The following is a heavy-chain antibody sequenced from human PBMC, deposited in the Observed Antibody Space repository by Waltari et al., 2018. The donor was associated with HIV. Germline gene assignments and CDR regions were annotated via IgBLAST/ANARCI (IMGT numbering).Heavy chain of an antibody. V-gene: IGHV3-23*01. CDR2: ISGSGGST. CDR1: GFTFSKYG. J-gene: IGHJ6*02. CDR3: VKEHQYSHSWYSYYGMDV. Sequence: VQVLEYGGALVQPGGSLRLSCAASGFTFSKYGLRLVRQAPGKGLEWVSTISGSGGSTYYADSVKGRFTVSRDNSKNTLYLQMNSLRAEDTAVYFCVKEHQYSHSWYSYYGMDVWGQGTTVTVSS. D-gene: IGHD6-13*01.